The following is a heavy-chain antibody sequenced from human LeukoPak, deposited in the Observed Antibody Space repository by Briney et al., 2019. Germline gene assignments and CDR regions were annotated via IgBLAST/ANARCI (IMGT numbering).Heavy chain of an antibody. D-gene: IGHD3-10*01. Sequence: GGSLRLSCAASGFTFSSYAMSWVRQAPGKGLEWVSAISGSGGGTYYADSVKGRFTISRDNSKNTLYLQMNSLRAEDTAVYYCAKGIDLRGVPTTIDYWDQGTLVTVSS. CDR1: GFTFSSYA. J-gene: IGHJ4*02. V-gene: IGHV3-23*01. CDR2: ISGSGGGT. CDR3: AKGIDLRGVPTTIDY.